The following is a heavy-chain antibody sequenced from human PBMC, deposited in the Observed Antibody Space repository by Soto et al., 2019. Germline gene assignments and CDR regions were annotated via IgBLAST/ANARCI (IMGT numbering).Heavy chain of an antibody. V-gene: IGHV3-21*01. CDR3: AREPPPDYSSGWSFDY. CDR2: ISSSSSYI. J-gene: IGHJ4*02. Sequence: GSLRLSCAASGFTFSSYSMNWVRQAPGKGLEWVSSISSSSSYIYYADSVKGRFTISRDNAKNSLYLQMNSLRAEDTAVYYCAREPPPDYSSGWSFDYWGQGTLVTVSS. CDR1: GFTFSSYS. D-gene: IGHD6-19*01.